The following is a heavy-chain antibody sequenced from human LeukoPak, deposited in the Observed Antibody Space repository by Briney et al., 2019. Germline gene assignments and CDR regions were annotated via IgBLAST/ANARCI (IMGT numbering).Heavy chain of an antibody. V-gene: IGHV4-38-2*02. D-gene: IGHD4-17*01. Sequence: SETLSLTCTVSGYSISSGYYWGWIRQPPGKGLEWIGSIYHSGSTYYNPSLKSRVTISVDTSKNQFSLKLSSVTAADTAVYYCARGGDYSPYYYYYYMDVWGKGTTVTVSS. CDR1: GYSISSGYY. CDR2: IYHSGST. CDR3: ARGGDYSPYYYYYYMDV. J-gene: IGHJ6*03.